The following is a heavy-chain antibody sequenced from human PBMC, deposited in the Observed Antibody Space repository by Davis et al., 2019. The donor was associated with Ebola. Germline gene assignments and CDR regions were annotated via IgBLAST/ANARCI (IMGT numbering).Heavy chain of an antibody. CDR3: ARDIVATISN. J-gene: IGHJ4*02. CDR1: GFIFSHYW. CDR2: IKQDGSEK. D-gene: IGHD5-12*01. V-gene: IGHV3-7*03. Sequence: GESLKISCAASGFIFSHYWMSWVRQAPGKGLEWVANIKQDGSEKYYVDSVEGRFTISRDNAKNSLYLQMNSLRAEDAAVYYCARDIVATISNWGQGTLVTVSS.